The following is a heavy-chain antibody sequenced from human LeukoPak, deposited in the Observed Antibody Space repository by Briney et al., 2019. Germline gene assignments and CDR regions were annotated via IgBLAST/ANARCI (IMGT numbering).Heavy chain of an antibody. Sequence: SETLSLTCTVSGVSISSYNWSWIRQPPGKGQEWIWYIYYSGSTNYNPSLKSRVTICVDTSKNQFSLKLSSVTAADTAVYYCASMLFGLHPWGEGTLVTVSS. J-gene: IGHJ5*02. CDR3: ASMLFGLHP. CDR2: IYYSGST. CDR1: GVSISSYN. V-gene: IGHV4-59*01. D-gene: IGHD3/OR15-3a*01.